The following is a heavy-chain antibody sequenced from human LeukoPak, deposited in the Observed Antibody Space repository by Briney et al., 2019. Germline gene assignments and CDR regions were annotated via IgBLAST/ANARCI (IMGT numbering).Heavy chain of an antibody. CDR1: GFTVSPDN. CDR2: VYSGNDGT. CDR3: TKRSRGYYDY. V-gene: IGHV3-66*02. D-gene: IGHD3-10*01. Sequence: PGGSLRLSCAASGFTVSPDNMSWVRQVPGKGLEWVSVVYSGNDGTNYADSVRGRFTISRDDSKNMVYLQMNNLRLEDAAVYYCTKRSRGYYDYWGQGTLVTVSS. J-gene: IGHJ4*02.